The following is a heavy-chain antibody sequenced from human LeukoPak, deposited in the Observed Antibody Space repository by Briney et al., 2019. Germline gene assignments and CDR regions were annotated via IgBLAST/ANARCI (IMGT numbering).Heavy chain of an antibody. V-gene: IGHV3-21*01. Sequence: EGSLRLSCAASGFTFSSYSMNWVRQAPGKGLEWVSSISSSSSYIYYADSVKGRFTISRDNAKNSLYLQMNSLRAEDTAVYYCASFIAVAGKGVDYWGQGTLVTVSS. CDR3: ASFIAVAGKGVDY. CDR1: GFTFSSYS. CDR2: ISSSSSYI. D-gene: IGHD6-19*01. J-gene: IGHJ4*02.